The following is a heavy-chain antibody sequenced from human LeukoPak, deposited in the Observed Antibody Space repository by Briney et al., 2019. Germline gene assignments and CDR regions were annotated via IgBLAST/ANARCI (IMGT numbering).Heavy chain of an antibody. Sequence: SVKVSCKASGGTFSSYAISWVRQAPGQGLEWMGGIIPIFGTANYAQKFQGRVTITTDESTSTAYMELSSLRSEDTAVYYCARGLRSAAPTSYYDLWSGYYFDYWGQGTLVTVSS. CDR1: GGTFSSYA. V-gene: IGHV1-69*05. D-gene: IGHD3-3*01. CDR3: ARGLRSAAPTSYYDLWSGYYFDY. J-gene: IGHJ4*02. CDR2: IIPIFGTA.